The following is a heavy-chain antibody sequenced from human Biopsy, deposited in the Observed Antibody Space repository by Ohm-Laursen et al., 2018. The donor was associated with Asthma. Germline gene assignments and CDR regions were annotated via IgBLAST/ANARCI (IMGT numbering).Heavy chain of an antibody. D-gene: IGHD2-15*01. V-gene: IGHV4-59*07. CDR2: VSHTGST. CDR1: GGSIRSHD. CDR3: ARLADCSGGACYSYGWFDP. J-gene: IGHJ5*02. Sequence: SDTLSLTCTVSGGSIRSHDWTWIRLPPGKGLEYNGDVSHTGSTNYNPSLKSRVTMSLDTSKSQFSLRLTSVTPADTAVYYCARLADCSGGACYSYGWFDPWGQGTRVTVSS.